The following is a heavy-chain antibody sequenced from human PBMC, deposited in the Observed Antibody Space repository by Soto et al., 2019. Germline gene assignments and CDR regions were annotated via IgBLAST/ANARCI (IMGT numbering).Heavy chain of an antibody. CDR3: ARGEAAAATYGMDV. D-gene: IGHD6-13*01. CDR1: GYSFTSYS. Sequence: GEPLKISCKGSGYSFTSYSIGWVRQMPGKGLEWMGIINPGDSDTRNSPSFPGHVTISADKSISTAYLQWSSLKASDTAMYYCARGEAAAATYGMDVWGQGTTVIVSS. CDR2: INPGDSDT. J-gene: IGHJ6*02. V-gene: IGHV5-51*01.